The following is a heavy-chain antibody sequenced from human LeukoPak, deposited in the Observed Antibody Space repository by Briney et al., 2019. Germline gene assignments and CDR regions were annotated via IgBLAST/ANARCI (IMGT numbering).Heavy chain of an antibody. CDR1: GYTFTSYY. V-gene: IGHV1-46*01. D-gene: IGHD2-2*01. CDR2: IDPSGGST. Sequence: ASVKVSCKASGYTFTSYYMHWVRQAPGQGLEWMGIIDPSGGSTSYAQKFQGRVTMTRDTSTSTVYMELSSLRSEDTAVYYCARRRVLDCSSTSCLGGGAFDIWGQGTMVTVSS. CDR3: ARRRVLDCSSTSCLGGGAFDI. J-gene: IGHJ3*02.